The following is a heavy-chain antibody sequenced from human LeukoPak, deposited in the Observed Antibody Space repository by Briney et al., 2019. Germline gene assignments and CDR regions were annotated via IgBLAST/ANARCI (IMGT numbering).Heavy chain of an antibody. CDR2: IKQDGSEK. Sequence: PGGSLRLCCAASRFTFSSYWMGWVRQAPGKGLEWVANIKQDGSEKYYVDSVKGRFTISRDNAKNSLYLQMNSLRAEDTAVYYCARENYFDYWGQGTLVTVSS. CDR1: RFTFSSYW. V-gene: IGHV3-7*01. CDR3: ARENYFDY. J-gene: IGHJ4*02.